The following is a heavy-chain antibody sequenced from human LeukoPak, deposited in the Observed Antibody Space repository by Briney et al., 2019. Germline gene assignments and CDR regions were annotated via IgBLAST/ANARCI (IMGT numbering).Heavy chain of an antibody. Sequence: ASVKVSCKASGYTFANSGFSWVRQAPGQGLEWMGWISNYNGETDYSQKLQGRVTMTTDTYTSTAYMELRSLTSDDTAAYYCARDIGVSHFDSWGQGTLVTVSS. CDR1: GYTFANSG. CDR2: ISNYNGET. CDR3: ARDIGVSHFDS. D-gene: IGHD3-10*01. J-gene: IGHJ4*02. V-gene: IGHV1-18*01.